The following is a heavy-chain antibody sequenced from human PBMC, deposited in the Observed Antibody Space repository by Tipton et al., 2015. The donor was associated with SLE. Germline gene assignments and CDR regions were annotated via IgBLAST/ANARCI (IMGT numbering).Heavy chain of an antibody. J-gene: IGHJ3*01. CDR3: ARENVAADGALDV. CDR2: IYYSGNT. Sequence: TLSLTCSVSGDSISGRYWSWIRQPPGKGLEWIGNIYYSGNTDYNPSLKSRVTISVDTSKNQFSLTVNSVTAAGTAVYYCARENVAADGALDVWGQGTMVTVSS. CDR1: GDSISGRY. D-gene: IGHD6-13*01. V-gene: IGHV4-59*11.